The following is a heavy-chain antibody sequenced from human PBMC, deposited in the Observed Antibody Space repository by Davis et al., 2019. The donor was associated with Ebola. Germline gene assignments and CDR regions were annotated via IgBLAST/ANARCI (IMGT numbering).Heavy chain of an antibody. V-gene: IGHV4-34*09. J-gene: IGHJ5*02. D-gene: IGHD4-17*01. CDR1: GGSFSGYY. Sequence: MPSETLSLTCAVYGGSFSGYYWSWIRQPPGKGLEWIGYIYYSGSTYYNPSLKSRVTISVDTSKNQFSLKLSSVTAADTAVYYCARAWIVTTNWFDPWGQGTLVTVSS. CDR2: IYYSGST. CDR3: ARAWIVTTNWFDP.